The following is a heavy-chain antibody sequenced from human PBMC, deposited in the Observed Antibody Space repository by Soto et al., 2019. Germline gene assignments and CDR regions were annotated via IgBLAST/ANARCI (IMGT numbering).Heavy chain of an antibody. CDR2: IWYDGSNK. D-gene: IGHD6-13*01. V-gene: IGHV3-33*01. J-gene: IGHJ4*02. Sequence: QVQLVESGGGVVQPGRSLRLSCAASGFTFSSYGMHWVRQAPGKGLEWVAVIWYDGSNKYYADSVKGRFTISRDNSNNTLYLQMNSLRVEDTAVYYCAREAGSSWSLYYFDYWGQGTLVTVSS. CDR3: AREAGSSWSLYYFDY. CDR1: GFTFSSYG.